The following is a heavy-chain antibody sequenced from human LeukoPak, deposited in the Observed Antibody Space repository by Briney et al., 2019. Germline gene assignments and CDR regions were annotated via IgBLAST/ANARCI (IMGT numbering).Heavy chain of an antibody. CDR2: ISGNGGTT. Sequence: LAGGPLRLSCAASGFTFSSYAIIWVRQAPGKGLEWVSAISGNGGTTLYADSVKGRFTISRDNSKSTVFLEMNSLRAEDTAIYYCAKDGGDCTATSCYYYYGMDVWGQGTTVTVSS. J-gene: IGHJ6*02. CDR1: GFTFSSYA. D-gene: IGHD2-21*01. V-gene: IGHV3-23*01. CDR3: AKDGGDCTATSCYYYYGMDV.